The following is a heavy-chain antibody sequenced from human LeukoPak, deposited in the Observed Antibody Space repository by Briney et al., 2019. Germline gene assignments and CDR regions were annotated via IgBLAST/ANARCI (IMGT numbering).Heavy chain of an antibody. Sequence: GGSLRLSCAASGFTFSSYSMNWVREAPGKALEWVSSISSSSSYIYYADSVKGRFTISRDNAKNSLYLQMNSLRAEDTAVYYCARNPSATYYDILTGYAIDYWSQGTLVTVSS. D-gene: IGHD3-9*01. CDR1: GFTFSSYS. V-gene: IGHV3-21*01. CDR2: ISSSSSYI. J-gene: IGHJ4*02. CDR3: ARNPSATYYDILTGYAIDY.